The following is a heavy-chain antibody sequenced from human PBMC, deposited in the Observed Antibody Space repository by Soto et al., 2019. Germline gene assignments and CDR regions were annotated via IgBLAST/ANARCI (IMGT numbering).Heavy chain of an antibody. J-gene: IGHJ4*02. CDR1: GFTFSSYA. CDR2: ISYDGSNK. D-gene: IGHD6-13*01. CDR3: ARERSEQPLDY. Sequence: PGGSLRLSCAASGFTFSSYAMHWVRQAPGKGLEWVAVISYDGSNKYYADSVKGRFTISRDNSKNTLYQQMNSLRAEDTAVYYCARERSEQPLDYWGQGTLVTVSS. V-gene: IGHV3-30-3*01.